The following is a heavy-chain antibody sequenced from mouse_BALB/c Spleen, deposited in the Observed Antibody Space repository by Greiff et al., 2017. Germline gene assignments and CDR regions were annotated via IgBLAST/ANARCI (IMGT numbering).Heavy chain of an antibody. J-gene: IGHJ3*01. D-gene: IGHD2-4*01. Sequence: VQLVESGPGLVAPSQSLSITCTVSGFSLTGYGVNWVRQPPGKGLEWLGMIWGDGSTDYNSALKSRLSISKDNSKSQVFLKMKSLQTDDTARYYCARSLYDYDGAWFAYWGQGTLVTVSA. CDR1: GFSLTGYG. CDR2: IWGDGST. V-gene: IGHV2-6-7*01. CDR3: ARSLYDYDGAWFAY.